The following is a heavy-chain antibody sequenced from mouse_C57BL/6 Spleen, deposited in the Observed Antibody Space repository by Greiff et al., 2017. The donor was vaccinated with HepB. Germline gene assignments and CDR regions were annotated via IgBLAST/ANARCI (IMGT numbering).Heavy chain of an antibody. CDR3: ARRDYCDY. V-gene: IGHV1-4*01. J-gene: IGHJ2*01. CDR1: GYTFTSYT. CDR2: INPSSGYT. Sequence: VKLQESGAELARPGASVKMSCKASGYTFTSYTMHWVKQRPGQGLEWIGYINPSSGYTKYNQKFKDKATLTADKSSSTAYMQLSSLTSEDSAVYYCARRDYCDYWGQGTTLTVSS.